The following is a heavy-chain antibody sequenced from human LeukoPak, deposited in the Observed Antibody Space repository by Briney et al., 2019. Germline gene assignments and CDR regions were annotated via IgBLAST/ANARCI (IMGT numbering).Heavy chain of an antibody. CDR3: ANLYVDTAMVVYYFDY. J-gene: IGHJ4*02. CDR1: GGSFSGYY. V-gene: IGHV4-34*01. Sequence: SETLSLTCAVYGGSFSGYYWSWIRQPPGKGLEWIGEINHSGSTNYNPSLKSRVTISVDTSKNQFSLKLSSVTAADTAVYYCANLYVDTAMVVYYFDYWGQGTLVTVSS. CDR2: INHSGST. D-gene: IGHD5-18*01.